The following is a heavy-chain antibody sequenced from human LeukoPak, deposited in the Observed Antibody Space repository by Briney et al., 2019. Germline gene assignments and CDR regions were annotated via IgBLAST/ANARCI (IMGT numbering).Heavy chain of an antibody. J-gene: IGHJ4*02. Sequence: GGSLRLSCAASGFTFSSYTMNWVRQAPGKGLEWVSFISGGGNTICYADSVKGRFTISRDNAKNSLYLQMNSLRDEDTAEYYCARESNMGYWGQGTLVTVSS. D-gene: IGHD2/OR15-2a*01. CDR3: ARESNMGY. V-gene: IGHV3-48*02. CDR2: ISGGGNTI. CDR1: GFTFSSYT.